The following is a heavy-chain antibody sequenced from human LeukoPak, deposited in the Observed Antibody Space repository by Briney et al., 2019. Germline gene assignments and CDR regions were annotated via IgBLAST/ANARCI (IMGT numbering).Heavy chain of an antibody. CDR3: ARGLSGSYYTVDY. J-gene: IGHJ4*02. CDR2: IYPGDSDT. V-gene: IGHV5-51*01. CDR1: GYSFTSYW. Sequence: GESLKISCRGSGYSFTSYWIGWVRQMPGKGLEWMGIIYPGDSDTRYSPSFQGQVTISADKSISTAYLQWTNLKASDTAMYFCARGLSGSYYTVDYWGQGTLVTVSS. D-gene: IGHD1-26*01.